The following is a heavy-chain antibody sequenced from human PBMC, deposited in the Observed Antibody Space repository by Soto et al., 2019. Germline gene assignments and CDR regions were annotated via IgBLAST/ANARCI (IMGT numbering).Heavy chain of an antibody. J-gene: IGHJ5*02. D-gene: IGHD6-13*01. CDR2: IYYSGST. V-gene: IGHV4-59*01. Sequence: SETLSLTCTVSGGSISSYYWSWIRQPPGKGLEWIGYIYYSGSTNYNPSLKSRVTISVDTSKNQFSLKLSSVTAADTAVYYCAREGSLIAAAYNWFDPWGQGTLVTVSS. CDR1: GGSISSYY. CDR3: AREGSLIAAAYNWFDP.